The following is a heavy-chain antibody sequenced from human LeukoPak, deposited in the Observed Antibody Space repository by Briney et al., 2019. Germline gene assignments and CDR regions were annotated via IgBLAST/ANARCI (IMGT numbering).Heavy chain of an antibody. J-gene: IGHJ5*02. CDR3: ARDGEGWFDP. D-gene: IGHD3-3*01. V-gene: IGHV4-31*03. CDR1: GGSISSGGYY. CDR2: IYYSGST. Sequence: SETLSLTCTVSGGSISSGGYYWSWIRQHPGKGLEWIGYIYYSGSTYYNPSLKSRVTISVDTSKNQFSLKLSSVTAADTAAYYCARDGEGWFDPWGQGTLVTVSS.